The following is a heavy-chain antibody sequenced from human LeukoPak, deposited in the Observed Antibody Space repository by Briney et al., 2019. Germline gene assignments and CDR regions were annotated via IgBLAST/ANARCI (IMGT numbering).Heavy chain of an antibody. Sequence: SETLSLTCTVSGGSISSYYWSWIRQPPGKGLEWIGYIYYSGSTNYNPSLKSRVTISVDTSKNQFSLKLSSVTAADTAVYYCARQRGEGIYCSGGSCYSGSYGVYFDYWGQGTLVTVSS. D-gene: IGHD2-15*01. CDR3: ARQRGEGIYCSGGSCYSGSYGVYFDY. CDR2: IYYSGST. V-gene: IGHV4-59*08. J-gene: IGHJ4*02. CDR1: GGSISSYY.